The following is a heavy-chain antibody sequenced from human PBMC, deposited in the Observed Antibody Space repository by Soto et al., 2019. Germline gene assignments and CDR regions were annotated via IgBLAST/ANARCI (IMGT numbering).Heavy chain of an antibody. J-gene: IGHJ4*02. V-gene: IGHV1-18*01. CDR3: AREPNYVDY. CDR2: ISAYNGNT. CDR1: GYTFTRYG. Sequence: QVQLVQSGAEVKKPGASVKVSCKASGYTFTRYGISWVRQAPGQGLEWMGWISAYNGNTKYAQKLQGRVTLTSDTSTSTAYLELRSPRSDDTAMYYWAREPNYVDYWGQGTLVTVSS.